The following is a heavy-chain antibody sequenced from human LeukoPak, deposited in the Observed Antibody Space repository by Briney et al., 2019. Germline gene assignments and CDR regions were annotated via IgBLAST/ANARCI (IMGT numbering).Heavy chain of an antibody. Sequence: QPGGSLRLSCAASGFTFSGYAMSWVRQAPGKGLEWVSAISGSGGSTYYADSVKGRFTISRDNSKNTLYLQMNSLRAEDTAVYYCAKEGYYDSSGYYDSWGQGTLVTVSS. CDR2: ISGSGGST. CDR1: GFTFSGYA. V-gene: IGHV3-23*01. D-gene: IGHD3-22*01. CDR3: AKEGYYDSSGYYDS. J-gene: IGHJ5*01.